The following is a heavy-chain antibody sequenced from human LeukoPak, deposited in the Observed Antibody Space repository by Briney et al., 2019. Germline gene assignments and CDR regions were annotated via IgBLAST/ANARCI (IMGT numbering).Heavy chain of an antibody. CDR1: GFTFSSYA. Sequence: GGSLRLSCAASGFTFSSYAMSWGRHAPREGVEGGSAISGSGGSTSYADPVKGRLTISTENSKNTLYLQMKSLRAEDTAVYYCARGGHVSELLHFDYWGQGTLVTVSS. V-gene: IGHV3-23*01. J-gene: IGHJ4*02. CDR3: ARGGHVSELLHFDY. CDR2: ISGSGGST. D-gene: IGHD2-15*01.